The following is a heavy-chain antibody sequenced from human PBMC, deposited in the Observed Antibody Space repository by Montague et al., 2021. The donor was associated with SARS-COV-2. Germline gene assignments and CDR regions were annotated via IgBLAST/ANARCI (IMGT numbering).Heavy chain of an antibody. CDR2: VLYNKGT. D-gene: IGHD2-8*01. J-gene: IGHJ4*02. Sequence: SETLSLTCTVSGVSFTDYYWSWIRQPPGKGLEWVGDVLYNKGTNFNPSLKSRVAISVDTSKNQFSLRLTSVTAADTAFYYCARRPRVDGFNGPPDFWDQGTLVTVSS. V-gene: IGHV4-59*08. CDR1: GVSFTDYY. CDR3: ARRPRVDGFNGPPDF.